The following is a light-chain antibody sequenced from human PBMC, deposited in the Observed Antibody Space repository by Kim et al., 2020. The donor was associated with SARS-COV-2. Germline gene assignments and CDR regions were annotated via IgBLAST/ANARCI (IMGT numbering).Light chain of an antibody. CDR3: QSNNRDNVL. Sequence: NFMLTQPHSVSESPGKTVTISCTRSSGSIDGNYLQWCKQRPGGVPTTVIYEDDQRPSGVSDRFSGSIDNYSNSPSLTISGLRTEDEDDYYCQSNNRDNVLFGGGTQLTVL. CDR1: SGSIDGNY. CDR2: EDD. J-gene: IGLJ2*01. V-gene: IGLV6-57*04.